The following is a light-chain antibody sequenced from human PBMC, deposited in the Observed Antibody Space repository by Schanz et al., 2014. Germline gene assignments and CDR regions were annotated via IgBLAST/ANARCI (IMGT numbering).Light chain of an antibody. CDR3: CSYAGSYTLV. CDR2: EVT. CDR1: SSDVGRYDY. V-gene: IGLV2-8*01. J-gene: IGLJ2*01. Sequence: QSVLTQPPSASGSPGQSVTISCTGTSSDVGRYDYVSWYQQHPGKAPKLILFEVTKRPSGVPDRFSGSKSGDTASLTISGLQAEDEADYYCCSYAGSYTLVFGGGTKLTVL.